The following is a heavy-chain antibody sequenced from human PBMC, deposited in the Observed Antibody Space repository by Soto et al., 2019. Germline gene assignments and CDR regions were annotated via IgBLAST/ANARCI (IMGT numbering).Heavy chain of an antibody. CDR3: ARGVVLGSFWSGSGWFDT. J-gene: IGHJ5*02. Sequence: ASVKVSCKASGYTFSSYDISWVRQATGQGLEWMGWMNPNSGNTGYAQKFQGRVTMTRNTSISTAYMELSSLRSEDTAGYYCARGVVLGSFWSGSGWFDTWGQGTLVTVSS. CDR1: GYTFSSYD. CDR2: MNPNSGNT. D-gene: IGHD3-3*01. V-gene: IGHV1-8*01.